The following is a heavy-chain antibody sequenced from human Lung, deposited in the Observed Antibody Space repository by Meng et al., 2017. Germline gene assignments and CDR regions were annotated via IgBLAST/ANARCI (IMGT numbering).Heavy chain of an antibody. D-gene: IGHD6-13*01. CDR3: ATGAAAADH. J-gene: IGHJ4*02. CDR2: IKSNSDGGTT. Sequence: VALVEFGGGLVKPGGSLRLSCVASGFSFTDAWMSWVRQAPGKGLEWVGRIKSNSDGGTTDYAAPVKGRFTISRDDSKNTLYLQMNSLITEDTAVYFCATGAAAADHWGQGTLVTVSS. V-gene: IGHV3-15*01. CDR1: GFSFTDAW.